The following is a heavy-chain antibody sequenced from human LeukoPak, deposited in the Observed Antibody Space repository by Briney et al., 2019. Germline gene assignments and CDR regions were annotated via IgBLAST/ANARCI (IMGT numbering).Heavy chain of an antibody. CDR3: ARGPRVTNNWFDP. V-gene: IGHV3-74*01. J-gene: IGHJ5*02. D-gene: IGHD4-11*01. CDR1: GFTFSSCW. Sequence: PGGSLRLSCAASGFTFSSCWMHWVRQAPGRGLVWVSRINSDGSSTSYADSVTGRFTISRDNAKNTLDLQMNSLRAEDTAVYYCARGPRVTNNWFDPWGQGTLVTVSS. CDR2: INSDGSST.